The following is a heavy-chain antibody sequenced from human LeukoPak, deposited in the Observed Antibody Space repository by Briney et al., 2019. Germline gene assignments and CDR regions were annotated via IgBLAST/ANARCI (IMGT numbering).Heavy chain of an antibody. CDR2: ILVILGMT. CDR3: ARSMVRGMPDY. Sequence: ASVKVSCKASGYTFTSYDINWVRQATGQGLEWMGRILVILGMTNYAQKLQGRVTITADTSTSTAYMELSSLRSEDTAVYYCARSMVRGMPDYWGQGTLVTVSS. J-gene: IGHJ4*02. V-gene: IGHV1-69*04. CDR1: GYTFTSYD. D-gene: IGHD3-10*01.